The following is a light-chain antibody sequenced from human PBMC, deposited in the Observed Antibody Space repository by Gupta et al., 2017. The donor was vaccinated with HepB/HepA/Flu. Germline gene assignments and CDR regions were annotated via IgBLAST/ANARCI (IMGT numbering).Light chain of an antibody. CDR1: QSVSSN. J-gene: IGKJ4*01. Sequence: EIVLTQSPATLSLSPGERATLSCRASQSVSSNLAWYQQKPGQAPRLLIYDASHRATGIPARFSGSGSGTDFTLTISSLESEDFAVYSCQQRSSWPLTFGGGTKVEIK. CDR3: QQRSSWPLT. CDR2: DAS. V-gene: IGKV3-11*01.